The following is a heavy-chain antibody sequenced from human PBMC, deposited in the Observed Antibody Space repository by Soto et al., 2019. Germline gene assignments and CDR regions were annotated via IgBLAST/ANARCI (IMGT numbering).Heavy chain of an antibody. CDR1: GFTFSSYS. D-gene: IGHD5-12*01. Sequence: PGGSLRLSCAASGFTFSSYSMNWVRQAPGKGLVCFLSIISIFSYIYYADSVKGRFTISRDNAKISLYLQMSVLRAEDTALYYCVRRASGYVDLWGPGTLVTVSS. J-gene: IGHJ5*02. CDR3: VRRASGYVDL. V-gene: IGHV3-21*04. CDR2: IISIFSYI.